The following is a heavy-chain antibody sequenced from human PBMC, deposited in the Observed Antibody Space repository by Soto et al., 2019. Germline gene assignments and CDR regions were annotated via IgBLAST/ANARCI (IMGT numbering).Heavy chain of an antibody. CDR2: ISPVIGTT. J-gene: IGHJ5*02. D-gene: IGHD5-12*01. Sequence: SVKVSFKASGDIFDNYAISWLRQAPGQGLEWLGGISPVIGTTHYAQRFQGRLTITADRSTMTTYMELSGLKSEDTAIYFCARDYSGYDPALNRFDPWGQGTLVTVSS. V-gene: IGHV1-69*06. CDR3: ARDYSGYDPALNRFDP. CDR1: GDIFDNYA.